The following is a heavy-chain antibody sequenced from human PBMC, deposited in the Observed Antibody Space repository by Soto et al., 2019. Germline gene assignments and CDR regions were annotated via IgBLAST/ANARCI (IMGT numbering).Heavy chain of an antibody. CDR1: GGSISSGDYY. CDR2: IYYSGST. D-gene: IGHD3-10*01. V-gene: IGHV4-30-4*01. CDR3: ARYYGSGSYYNSNWFDP. Sequence: PSETLSLTCTVSGGSISSGDYYWSWIRQPPGKGLEWIGYIYYSGSTYYNPSLKSRVTISVDTSKNQFSLKLSSVTAADTAVYYCARYYGSGSYYNSNWFDPWGQGTLVTVSS. J-gene: IGHJ5*02.